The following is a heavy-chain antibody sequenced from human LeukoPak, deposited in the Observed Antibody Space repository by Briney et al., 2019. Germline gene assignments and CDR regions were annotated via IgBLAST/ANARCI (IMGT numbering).Heavy chain of an antibody. CDR2: ISSSGSTI. CDR1: GFTFSSYE. Sequence: GGSLRLSCAAPGFTFSSYEMNWVRQAPGKGLEWVSYISSSGSTIYYADSVKGRFTISRDNSKNTLYLQMNSLRAEDTAVYYCAKRSGSYFDYWGQGTLVTVSS. J-gene: IGHJ4*02. V-gene: IGHV3-48*03. CDR3: AKRSGSYFDY. D-gene: IGHD1-26*01.